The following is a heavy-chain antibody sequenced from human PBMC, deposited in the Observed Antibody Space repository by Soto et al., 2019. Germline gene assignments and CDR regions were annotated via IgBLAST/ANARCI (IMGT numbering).Heavy chain of an antibody. Sequence: SVKVSCKASGGTFSSYAISWVRQAPGQGLEWMGWIIPIFGTANYAHKFQGRVTITADESTSTAYMELSSLRSEDTAVYYCAEYGGTDTGYSSGWYGLDVWGQGTTVTVSS. D-gene: IGHD6-19*01. CDR3: AEYGGTDTGYSSGWYGLDV. CDR2: IIPIFGTA. CDR1: GGTFSSYA. V-gene: IGHV1-69*13. J-gene: IGHJ6*02.